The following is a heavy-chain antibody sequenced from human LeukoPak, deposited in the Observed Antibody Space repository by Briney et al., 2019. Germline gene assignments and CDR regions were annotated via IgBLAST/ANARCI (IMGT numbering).Heavy chain of an antibody. Sequence: PSETLSLTCAVYGGSFSGYYWSWIRQPPGKGLEWIGEINHSGSTNYNPSLKSRVTISVDTSQNQFSLKLSSVTAADTAVYYCASEIYCSGGSCYSGYDYWGQGTLVTVSS. CDR3: ASEIYCSGGSCYSGYDY. J-gene: IGHJ4*02. CDR2: INHSGST. V-gene: IGHV4-34*01. CDR1: GGSFSGYY. D-gene: IGHD2-15*01.